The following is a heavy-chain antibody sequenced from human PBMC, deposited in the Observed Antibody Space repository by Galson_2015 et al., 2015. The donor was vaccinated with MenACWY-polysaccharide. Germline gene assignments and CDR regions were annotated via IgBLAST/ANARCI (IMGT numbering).Heavy chain of an antibody. CDR2: MNPNSGNT. Sequence: SVKVSCKASGYTFSSYDINWGRQARGQGLEWMGWMNPNSGNTGYAQKFQGRVAMTRDTATSTAYMELRMLRYDDTAVYYCSRIIARKHTFVDSWGQGTLVSVS. V-gene: IGHV1-8*01. CDR1: GYTFSSYD. D-gene: IGHD2-21*01. J-gene: IGHJ4*02. CDR3: SRIIARKHTFVDS.